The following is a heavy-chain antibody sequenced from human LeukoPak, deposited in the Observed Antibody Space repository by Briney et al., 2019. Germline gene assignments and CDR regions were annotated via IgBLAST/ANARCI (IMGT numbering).Heavy chain of an antibody. CDR3: ARGRSALYYYYYMDV. CDR1: GYTFTSYD. V-gene: IGHV1-8*03. D-gene: IGHD3-3*01. CDR2: MNPNSGNT. Sequence: ASVKVSCKASGYTFTSYDINWVRQATGQGLEWMGWMNPNSGNTGYAQKFQGRVTITRNTSISTAYMELSSLRSEDTAVYYCARGRSALYYYYYMDVRGKGTTVTVSS. J-gene: IGHJ6*03.